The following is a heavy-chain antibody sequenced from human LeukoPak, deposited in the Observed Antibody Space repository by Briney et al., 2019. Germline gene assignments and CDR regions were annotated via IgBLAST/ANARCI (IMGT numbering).Heavy chain of an antibody. CDR1: AGSICNSY. Sequence: SETLSLTCTVSAGSICNSYCSWARQPPGKGLQFIGYISTGGDINYNPSLRSRATMSINPSNNQLSLTLTSVTTADTAVYFCVRGPGRGYDLEPWGQGSLVTVSS. CDR2: ISTGGDI. J-gene: IGHJ5*02. CDR3: VRGPGRGYDLEP. V-gene: IGHV4-4*08. D-gene: IGHD3-22*01.